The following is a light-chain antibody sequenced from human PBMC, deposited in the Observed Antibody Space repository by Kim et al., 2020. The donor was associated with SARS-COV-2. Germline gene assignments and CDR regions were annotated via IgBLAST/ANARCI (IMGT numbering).Light chain of an antibody. Sequence: EIVMTQSPATLSVSPGERATLSCRASQSVSSNLAWYQQKPGQAPRLLIYGASTMATGIPVRFSGSGSGTEFTLTISSLQSEDFAVYYCQQYSHWPLTFGGGTKVDIK. CDR3: QQYSHWPLT. CDR2: GAS. J-gene: IGKJ4*01. CDR1: QSVSSN. V-gene: IGKV3-15*01.